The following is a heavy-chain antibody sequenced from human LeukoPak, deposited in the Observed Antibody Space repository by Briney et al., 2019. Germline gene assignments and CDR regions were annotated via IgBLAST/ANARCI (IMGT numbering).Heavy chain of an antibody. Sequence: GGSLRLSCAASGFAFSNYGMQWVRQAPGKGLEWVAVVWYDGSKKYYADSVKGRFTISRDDSKNTVYLQMNSLRVEDTAIYYCARDYCSTTTCLDYWGQGTLVIVSA. J-gene: IGHJ4*02. CDR3: ARDYCSTTTCLDY. CDR1: GFAFSNYG. V-gene: IGHV3-33*01. D-gene: IGHD2-2*01. CDR2: VWYDGSKK.